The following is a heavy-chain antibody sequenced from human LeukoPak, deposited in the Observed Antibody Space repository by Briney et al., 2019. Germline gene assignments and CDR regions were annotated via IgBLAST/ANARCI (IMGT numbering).Heavy chain of an antibody. D-gene: IGHD6-19*01. J-gene: IGHJ4*02. CDR1: GXSISSYY. Sequence: SETLFLTCTVSGXSISSYYWSWIRQPPGKGLEWMGYIYYSGSTNYNPSLKSRVTISVDTSKNQFSLKLTSVTAADTAVYHCARAGYSSGWYGYLDYWGQGTLVTVSS. CDR2: IYYSGST. CDR3: ARAGYSSGWYGYLDY. V-gene: IGHV4-59*08.